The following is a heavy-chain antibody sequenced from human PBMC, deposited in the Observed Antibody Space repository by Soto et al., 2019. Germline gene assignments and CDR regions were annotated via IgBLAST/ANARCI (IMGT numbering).Heavy chain of an antibody. D-gene: IGHD3-10*01. CDR1: GGSISSYY. CDR2: IYYSGST. CDR3: ARHPITYYYGSGSYLNWFDP. Sequence: PSETLSLTCTVSGGSISSYYWSWIRQPPGKGLEWIGYIYYSGSTNYNPSPKSRVTISVDTSKNQFSLKLSSVTAADTAVYYCARHPITYYYGSGSYLNWFDPWGQGTLVTVSS. V-gene: IGHV4-59*08. J-gene: IGHJ5*02.